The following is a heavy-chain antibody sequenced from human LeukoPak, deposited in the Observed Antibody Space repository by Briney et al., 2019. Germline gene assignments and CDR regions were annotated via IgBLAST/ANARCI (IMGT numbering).Heavy chain of an antibody. CDR1: GGSFSDYY. Sequence: SETLSLTCAVYGGSFSDYYWSWIRQPPGKGLEWIGEINHSGSTNYNPSLKSRVTISVDTSKNQFSLKLSSVTAADTAVYYCARDQVVMITFEGVIEQRYYGMDVWGQGTTVTVSS. CDR2: INHSGST. V-gene: IGHV4-34*01. D-gene: IGHD3-16*02. CDR3: ARDQVVMITFEGVIEQRYYGMDV. J-gene: IGHJ6*02.